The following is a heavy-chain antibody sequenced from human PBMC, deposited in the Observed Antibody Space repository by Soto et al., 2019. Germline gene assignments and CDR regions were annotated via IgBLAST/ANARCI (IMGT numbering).Heavy chain of an antibody. V-gene: IGHV1-3*01. CDR2: INAGNGNT. J-gene: IGHJ4*02. Sequence: QVQLVQSGAEVKKPGASVKVSCKASGYTFTSYAMHWVRQAPGQRLEWMGWINAGNGNTKYSQKFQGRVTITRDTSASTAYMELSSLRSEDTTVYYCASPDSGYDGEPFDYWGQGTLVTVSS. CDR1: GYTFTSYA. D-gene: IGHD5-12*01. CDR3: ASPDSGYDGEPFDY.